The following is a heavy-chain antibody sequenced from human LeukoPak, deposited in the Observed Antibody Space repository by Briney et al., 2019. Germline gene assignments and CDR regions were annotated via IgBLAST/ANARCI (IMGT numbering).Heavy chain of an antibody. CDR3: ASQYYYDSSGEKAFDI. D-gene: IGHD3-22*01. CDR2: IYPGDSDT. Sequence: GESLKISCKGSGYSFTSYWIGWVRQMPGKGLEWMGIIYPGDSDTRYSPSFQGQVTISADKSISTAYLQWSSLKASDTAMYYCASQYYYDSSGEKAFDIWGQGTMVTVSS. V-gene: IGHV5-51*01. CDR1: GYSFTSYW. J-gene: IGHJ3*02.